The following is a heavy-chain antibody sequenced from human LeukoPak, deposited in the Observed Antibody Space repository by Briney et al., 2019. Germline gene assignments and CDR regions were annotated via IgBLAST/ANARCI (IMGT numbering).Heavy chain of an antibody. CDR2: IIPIFGTA. V-gene: IGHV1-69*13. CDR1: GGTFTSYT. CDR3: ARTPRYSDYDRQFDY. Sequence: SVKVSCKASGGTFTSYTFSWVRQAPGQGLEWMGGIIPIFGTANYAQKFQGRVTITADESTSTAYMELSSLRSEDTAVYYCARTPRYSDYDRQFDYWGQGTLVTVSS. J-gene: IGHJ4*02. D-gene: IGHD5-12*01.